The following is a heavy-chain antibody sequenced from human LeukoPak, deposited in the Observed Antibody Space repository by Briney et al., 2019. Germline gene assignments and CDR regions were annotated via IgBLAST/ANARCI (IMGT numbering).Heavy chain of an antibody. D-gene: IGHD1-1*01. CDR1: GFIFSTCG. J-gene: IGHJ3*02. Sequence: GGSLRLSCVASGFIFSTCGMHWVRQAPGKGLEWVAVIWNDGTKQYYVESVKGRFTNSRDDSKNTLSLQMNSLRAEDTAVYYCARSVHGTATGTGDDFDIWGQGTMVTVSS. CDR3: ARSVHGTATGTGDDFDI. V-gene: IGHV3-33*01. CDR2: IWNDGTKQ.